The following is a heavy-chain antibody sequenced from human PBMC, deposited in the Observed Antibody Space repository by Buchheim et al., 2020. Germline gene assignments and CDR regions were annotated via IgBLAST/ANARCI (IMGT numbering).Heavy chain of an antibody. CDR2: INSDGSST. J-gene: IGHJ4*02. Sequence: VQLVESGGGLVQPGGSLRLSCAASGFTFSDLWMHWVRQTPGKGLMWVSCINSDGSSTIYGESVKGRFTVSRENAKKTMYLQMNSLRAEDTGVYYCARDPLLNGGTLDYWGQGT. V-gene: IGHV3-74*01. D-gene: IGHD1-1*01. CDR1: GFTFSDLW. CDR3: ARDPLLNGGTLDY.